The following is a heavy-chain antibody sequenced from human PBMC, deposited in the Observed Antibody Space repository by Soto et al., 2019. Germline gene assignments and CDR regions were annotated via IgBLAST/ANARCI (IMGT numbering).Heavy chain of an antibody. CDR2: LVPMFSSS. J-gene: IGHJ4*02. CDR3: ARTGGTYYFDH. CDR1: GTTFTSYG. V-gene: IGHV1-69*01. D-gene: IGHD1-1*01. Sequence: QVQLVQSGAEVKKPGSSVNVSCKASGTTFTSYGIHWVRQAPGQGLEWMGGLVPMFSSSNYAQKFQGRLTIVADESTNTAYMELSSLRADDSAIYYCARTGGTYYFDHWGQGTLVTVSS.